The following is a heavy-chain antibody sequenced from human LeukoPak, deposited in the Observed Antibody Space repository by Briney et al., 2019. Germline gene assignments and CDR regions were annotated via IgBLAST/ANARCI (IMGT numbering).Heavy chain of an antibody. CDR2: IRNDGSNK. V-gene: IGHV3-30*02. D-gene: IGHD2/OR15-2a*01. J-gene: IGHJ4*02. CDR1: GFIFSSYG. Sequence: GGSLRLSCAASGFIFSSYGMHWVRQAPGKGLEWVAFIRNDGSNKYYADSVKGRFTISRDNAKNSLYLQMNSLRAEDTAVFYCARDLGIAHTFDYWGQGTLVTVSS. CDR3: ARDLGIAHTFDY.